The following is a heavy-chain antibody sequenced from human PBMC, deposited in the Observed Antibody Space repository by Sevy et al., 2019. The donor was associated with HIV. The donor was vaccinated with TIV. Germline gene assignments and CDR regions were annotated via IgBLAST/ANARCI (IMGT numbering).Heavy chain of an antibody. Sequence: SETLSLTCTVSGGSISSSSYYWGWIRQPPGKGLEWIGSIDYSGSTYYNPSLKSRVTISVDTSKNQFSLKLSSVTAADTAVYYCARVLYFSYYYYMDVWGKGTTVTVS. CDR1: GGSISSSSYY. J-gene: IGHJ6*03. CDR3: ARVLYFSYYYYMDV. V-gene: IGHV4-39*01. D-gene: IGHD3-10*01. CDR2: IDYSGST.